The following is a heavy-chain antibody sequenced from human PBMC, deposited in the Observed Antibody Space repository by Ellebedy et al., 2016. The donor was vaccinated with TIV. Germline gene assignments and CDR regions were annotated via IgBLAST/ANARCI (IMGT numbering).Heavy chain of an antibody. J-gene: IGHJ6*02. D-gene: IGHD6-6*01. CDR3: ARGSDSSSFIRLGLTLRYGMDV. Sequence: ASVKVSXXASGGTFSSYAISWVRQAPGRGLEWMGGIIPIFGTANYAQKFQGRVTITADESTSTAYMELSSLRSEDTAVYYCARGSDSSSFIRLGLTLRYGMDVWGQGTTVTVSS. CDR1: GGTFSSYA. CDR2: IIPIFGTA. V-gene: IGHV1-69*13.